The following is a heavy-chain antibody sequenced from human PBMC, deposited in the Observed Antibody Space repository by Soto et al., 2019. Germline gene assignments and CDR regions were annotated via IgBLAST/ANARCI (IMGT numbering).Heavy chain of an antibody. D-gene: IGHD3-10*01. CDR3: ARDPGRFGELSGFDY. CDR2: IYYSGST. J-gene: IGHJ4*02. Sequence: TSETLSLTCTVSGGSLNSEHYHWTWIRQAPGKGLEWIGYIYYSGSTNYNPSLKSRVTISVDTSKNQFSLKLSSVTAADTAVYYCARDPGRFGELSGFDYWGQGTLVTVSS. CDR1: GGSLNSEHYH. V-gene: IGHV4-61*01.